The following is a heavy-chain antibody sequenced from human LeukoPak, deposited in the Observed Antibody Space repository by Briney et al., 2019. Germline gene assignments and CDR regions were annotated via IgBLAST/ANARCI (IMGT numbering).Heavy chain of an antibody. CDR2: ISGSGGST. CDR1: GGTFSSYA. Sequence: SCKASGGTFSSYAMSWVRQAPGKGLEWVSAISGSGGSTYYADSVKGRFTISRDNSKNTLYLQMNSLRAEDTAVYYCAKAGRGSGSYLVLAFDIWGQGTMVTVSS. V-gene: IGHV3-23*01. J-gene: IGHJ3*02. CDR3: AKAGRGSGSYLVLAFDI. D-gene: IGHD3-10*01.